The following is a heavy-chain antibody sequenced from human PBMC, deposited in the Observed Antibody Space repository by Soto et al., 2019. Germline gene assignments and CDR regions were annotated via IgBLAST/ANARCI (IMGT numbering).Heavy chain of an antibody. CDR3: ARGRITMVRGVPHYYYYYYMDV. CDR2: MNPNSGNT. D-gene: IGHD3-10*01. V-gene: IGHV1-8*01. Sequence: ASVKVSCKASGYTFTSYDINWVRQATGQGLEWMGWMNPNSGNTGYAQKFQGRVTMTRNTSISTAYMELSSLRSEDTAVYYCARGRITMVRGVPHYYYYYYMDVWGKGTTVTVSS. CDR1: GYTFTSYD. J-gene: IGHJ6*03.